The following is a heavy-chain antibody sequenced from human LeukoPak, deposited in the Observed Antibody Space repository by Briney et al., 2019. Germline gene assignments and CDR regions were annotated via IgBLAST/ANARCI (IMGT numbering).Heavy chain of an antibody. CDR3: ARAKDSSGSLIAFDI. CDR1: RGSISSGGYS. J-gene: IGHJ3*02. D-gene: IGHD3-22*01. Sequence: PSQTLSLTCAVSRGSISSGGYSWSWIRHPPGKGLEWIGYIYHSGSTYYNPYLKSRVTISVDRSKNQFSLKLSSVTAADTAVYYCARAKDSSGSLIAFDIWGQGTMVTVSS. CDR2: IYHSGST. V-gene: IGHV4-30-2*01.